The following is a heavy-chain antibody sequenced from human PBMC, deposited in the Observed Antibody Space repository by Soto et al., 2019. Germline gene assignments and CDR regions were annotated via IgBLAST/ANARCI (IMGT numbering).Heavy chain of an antibody. CDR2: IYYSGST. CDR3: ARERRDGYKHYFDY. CDR1: GGSISSYY. J-gene: IGHJ4*02. V-gene: IGHV4-59*01. D-gene: IGHD5-12*01. Sequence: QVQLQESGPGLVKPSVTLSLMCTVSGGSISSYYWSWIRQPPGKGLEWIGYIYYSGSTNYNPSLKSRVTISVDTSKNQFSLKLSSVTAADTAVYYCARERRDGYKHYFDYWGQGTLVTVSS.